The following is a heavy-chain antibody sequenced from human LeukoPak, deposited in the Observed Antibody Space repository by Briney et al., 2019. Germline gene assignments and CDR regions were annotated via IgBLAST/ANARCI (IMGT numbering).Heavy chain of an antibody. V-gene: IGHV3-23*01. D-gene: IGHD5-12*01. CDR3: ARYSKNDAFDI. Sequence: PGGSLRLSCAASGFTFSSYAMSWVRQAPGKGLERVSRISGSGDSTYYADSVKGRFTISRDNSKNTLYLQMNSLRAEDTAVYYCARYSKNDAFDIWGQGTMVTVSS. J-gene: IGHJ3*02. CDR1: GFTFSSYA. CDR2: ISGSGDST.